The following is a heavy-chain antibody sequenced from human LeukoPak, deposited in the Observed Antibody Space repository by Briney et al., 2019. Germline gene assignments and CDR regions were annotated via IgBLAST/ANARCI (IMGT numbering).Heavy chain of an antibody. V-gene: IGHV3-23*01. CDR1: GFTLSSSA. J-gene: IGHJ5*01. CDR3: AKDRPPHDS. Sequence: GGSLRLSCAASGFTLSSSAMSWVRQPPGKGLEWVSTITGRGDSTFYADSVRGRFTISGDTSENTLYLQMNSLTAEDTAVYYCAKDRPPHDSWGQGTLVTVSP. CDR2: ITGRGDST.